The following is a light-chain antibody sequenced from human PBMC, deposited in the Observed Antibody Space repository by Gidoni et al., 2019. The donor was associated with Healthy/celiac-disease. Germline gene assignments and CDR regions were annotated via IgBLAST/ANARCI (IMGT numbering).Light chain of an antibody. V-gene: IGKV1-8*01. J-gene: IGKJ1*01. CDR3: QQYYSYPWT. CDR1: QGISSY. CDR2: AAS. Sequence: AIRMTQSPSSFSASTGDRVTITCRASQGISSYLAWYQQKPGKAPKLLIYAASTLQSGVPSRFSGIGSGTDFTLTISFLQSEDFATYYCQQYYSYPWTFGQGTKVEIK.